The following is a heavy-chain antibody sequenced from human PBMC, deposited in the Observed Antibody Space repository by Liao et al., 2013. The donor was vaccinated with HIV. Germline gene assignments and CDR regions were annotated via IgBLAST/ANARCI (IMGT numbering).Heavy chain of an antibody. CDR2: ISTSGGA. V-gene: IGHV4-4*07. J-gene: IGHJ4*02. D-gene: IGHD2-15*01. CDR3: VRDRGFFDN. CDR1: GGAISNYF. Sequence: QVKLQESGPGLVKPSETLSLTCTVSGGAISNYFWSWIRQPAGKALEWIGRISTSGGAIYSPSLRIRVSMSWDSSRSRFSLNLNSFSAADTAVYYCVRDRGFFDNWGQGILVSASS.